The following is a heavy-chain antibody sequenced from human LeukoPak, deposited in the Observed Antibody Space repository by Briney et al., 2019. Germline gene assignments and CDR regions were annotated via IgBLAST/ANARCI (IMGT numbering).Heavy chain of an antibody. V-gene: IGHV4-34*01. CDR2: INHSGST. D-gene: IGHD2-2*01. CDR1: GGSFSGYY. Sequence: SETLSLTCAVYGGSFSGYYWSWIRQPPGKGLEWIGEINHSGSTNYNPSLKSRVTISVDTSKNQFSLKLSSVTAADTAVYYCATSPIVVVPAAESNWFDPWGQGTLVTVSS. CDR3: ATSPIVVVPAAESNWFDP. J-gene: IGHJ5*02.